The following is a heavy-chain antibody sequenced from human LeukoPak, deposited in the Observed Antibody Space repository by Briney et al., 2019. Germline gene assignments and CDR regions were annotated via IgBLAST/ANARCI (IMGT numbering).Heavy chain of an antibody. CDR1: GGSISSYY. CDR3: ARHSDYDSYYYGMDV. J-gene: IGHJ6*02. V-gene: IGHV4-59*08. Sequence: SETLSRTCTVSGGSISSYYWSWIGQPPGKGLEWMGYIYYSGSTNDNPSLRSRVTISVDTSKNQFSLKLSSVTAADTAVYYCARHSDYDSYYYGMDVWGQGTTVTVSS. D-gene: IGHD3-9*01. CDR2: IYYSGST.